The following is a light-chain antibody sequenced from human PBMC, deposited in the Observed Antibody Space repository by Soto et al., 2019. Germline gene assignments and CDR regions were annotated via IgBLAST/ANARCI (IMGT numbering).Light chain of an antibody. CDR3: QHYETYSGT. CDR1: QIISTW. Sequence: DIQLTQSPSSLSASVGDRVTITCRASQIISTWLAWYQQKSGEAPKLLIYRASNLVSGVPSRFSGSGSWTEFTLTISGLQPDDFSIYYCQHYETYSGTFGPGTKVDL. CDR2: RAS. V-gene: IGKV1-5*03. J-gene: IGKJ3*01.